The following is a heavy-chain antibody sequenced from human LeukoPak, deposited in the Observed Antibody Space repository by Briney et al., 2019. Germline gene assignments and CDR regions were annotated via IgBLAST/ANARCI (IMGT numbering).Heavy chain of an antibody. V-gene: IGHV4-34*01. CDR3: ARGHYCSSTSCSHFDY. D-gene: IGHD2-2*01. Sequence: SETLSLTCAVYGGSFSGYYWSWIRQPPGKGLEWIGEINRSGSTNYNPSLKSRVTISVDTSKNQFSLKLSSVTAADTAVYYCARGHYCSSTSCSHFDYWGQGTLVTVSS. CDR1: GGSFSGYY. J-gene: IGHJ4*02. CDR2: INRSGST.